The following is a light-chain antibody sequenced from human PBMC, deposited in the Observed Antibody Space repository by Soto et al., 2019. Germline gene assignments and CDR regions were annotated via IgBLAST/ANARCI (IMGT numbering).Light chain of an antibody. Sequence: EVVMTQGPLSLPVTLGQPASISXGSSQXLVYSDGNTYLNWFHQRPGQSPRXXIYKVSNRDSVVPDRFSGSGAVTDFTLKISRVEAEDVGVYYCMQGTHWPPTFGRGTRLEIK. CDR2: KVS. CDR1: QXLVYSDGNTY. J-gene: IGKJ5*01. CDR3: MQGTHWPPT. V-gene: IGKV2-30*01.